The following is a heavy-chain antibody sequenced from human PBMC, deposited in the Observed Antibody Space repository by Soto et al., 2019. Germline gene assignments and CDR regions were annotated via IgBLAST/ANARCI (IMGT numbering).Heavy chain of an antibody. J-gene: IGHJ4*02. CDR3: AAPPRY. V-gene: IGHV4-59*01. D-gene: IGHD6-6*01. CDR2: IYNSGST. Sequence: SETLSLTCTGSGGSISSYYWNWVRQPPGKGLEWIGYIYNSGSTTSNPSLKSRVPLSVPTSKNQFSLKLTSVTAADTAVYYCAAPPRYWGQGTLVTVSS. CDR1: GGSISSYY.